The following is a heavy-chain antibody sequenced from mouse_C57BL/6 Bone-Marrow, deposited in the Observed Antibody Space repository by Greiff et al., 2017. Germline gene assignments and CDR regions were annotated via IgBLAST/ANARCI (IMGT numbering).Heavy chain of an antibody. D-gene: IGHD2-3*01. CDR3: ARSFLCVGAY. CDR2: IYPGSGST. J-gene: IGHJ3*01. CDR1: GYTFTSYW. V-gene: IGHV1-55*01. Sequence: VQLQQSGAELVKPGASVKMSCKASGYTFTSYWITWVKQRPGQGLEWIGDIYPGSGSTNYNEKFKGKATLTVDTSSSTAYMQLSSLTSEDSAVYYCARSFLCVGAYWGQGTLVTVSA.